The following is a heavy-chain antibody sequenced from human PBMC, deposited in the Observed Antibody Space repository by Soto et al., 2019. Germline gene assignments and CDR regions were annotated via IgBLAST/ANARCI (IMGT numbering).Heavy chain of an antibody. Sequence: NPSETLSLTCTVSVGSISSYNWSWIRQPPGKGLEWIGYIYYSGSTNYNPSLKSRVTMSVDTSKNQFSLKLRPVTAADTAVYYCAGARSYSSGWYNQPEAFDIWGQGTMLTLSS. CDR3: AGARSYSSGWYNQPEAFDI. J-gene: IGHJ3*02. D-gene: IGHD6-19*01. CDR1: VGSISSYN. V-gene: IGHV4-59*12. CDR2: IYYSGST.